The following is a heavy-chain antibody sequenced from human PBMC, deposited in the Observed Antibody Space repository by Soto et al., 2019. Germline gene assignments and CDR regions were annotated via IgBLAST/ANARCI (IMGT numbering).Heavy chain of an antibody. Sequence: PSETLSLTCTVSGASISSGDYFWSWIRQSPGKGLEWIGCIYDSGSSYYNPSLKSRVTMSVDTSKNQFSLKLRSVTAADTAVYYCAREKGYISGPKNFDYWGQGTLVTVSS. CDR2: IYDSGSS. J-gene: IGHJ4*02. CDR3: AREKGYISGPKNFDY. D-gene: IGHD5-12*01. V-gene: IGHV4-30-4*01. CDR1: GASISSGDYF.